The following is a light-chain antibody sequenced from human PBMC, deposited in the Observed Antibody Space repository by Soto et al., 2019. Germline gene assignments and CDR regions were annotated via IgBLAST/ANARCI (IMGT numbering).Light chain of an antibody. CDR2: DVS. CDR1: SSDVGGYNY. CDR3: SSYTTSSTYV. V-gene: IGLV2-14*01. J-gene: IGLJ1*01. Sequence: QSVLTQPASVSGSPGQSITISCTGTSSDVGGYNYVSWYQQHPGKAPKLMISDVSNRPSGVSNRFSGSKSGNTASLTISGLQTEDEADYYGSSYTTSSTYVCGTGTKVTVL.